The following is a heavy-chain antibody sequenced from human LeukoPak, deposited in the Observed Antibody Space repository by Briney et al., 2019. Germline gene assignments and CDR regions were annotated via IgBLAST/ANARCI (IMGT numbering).Heavy chain of an antibody. Sequence: GGSRRLSCAASGFTFSSHWMTWVRQAPGKGLEWVSYITSSSSTIYYADSVKGRFTISRDNAKNSLYLQMNGLRDEDTAVYYCARGPNALDYWGQGTLVTVSS. V-gene: IGHV3-48*02. CDR1: GFTFSSHW. CDR2: ITSSSSTI. CDR3: ARGPNALDY. J-gene: IGHJ4*02.